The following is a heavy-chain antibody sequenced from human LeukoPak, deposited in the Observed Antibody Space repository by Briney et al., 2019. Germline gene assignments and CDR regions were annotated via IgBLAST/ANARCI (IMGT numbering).Heavy chain of an antibody. CDR1: GGSISSSSYY. J-gene: IGHJ4*02. CDR3: ARFGSGWHYFDY. Sequence: SETLSLTCTVSGGSISSSSYYWGWIRQPPGKGLEWIGSIYYSGSTNYNPSLKRRVTISVDTSKNQFSLKLTSVTAADTAVYYCARFGSGWHYFDYWGQGTLVTVSS. D-gene: IGHD6-19*01. CDR2: IYYSGST. V-gene: IGHV4-39*07.